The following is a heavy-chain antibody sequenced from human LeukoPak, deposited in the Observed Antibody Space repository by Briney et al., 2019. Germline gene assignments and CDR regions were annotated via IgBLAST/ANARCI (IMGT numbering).Heavy chain of an antibody. CDR1: GVTFSSYW. CDR2: INNDGSSA. Sequence: GGSLRLSCAASGVTFSSYWMHWVRKASGKGLVWVSRINNDGSSAYYADSVKGRFTISRDNAKKSLYLQMNSLRVEDTAVYYCAGGSGTYSPDYWGQGTLVTVSS. D-gene: IGHD3-16*01. J-gene: IGHJ4*02. CDR3: AGGSGTYSPDY. V-gene: IGHV3-74*01.